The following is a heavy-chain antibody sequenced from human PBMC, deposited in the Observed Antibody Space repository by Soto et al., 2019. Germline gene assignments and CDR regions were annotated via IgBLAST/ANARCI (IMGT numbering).Heavy chain of an antibody. CDR3: TTDLGYCSGGSCYPSGNDAFDI. CDR2: IKSKTDGGTT. CDR1: GFTFSNAW. Sequence: GGSLRLSCAASGFTFSNAWMNWVRQAPGKGLEWVGRIKSKTDGGTTDYAAPVKGRFTISRDDSKNTLYLQMNSLKTEDTAVYYCTTDLGYCSGGSCYPSGNDAFDIWGQGTMVTVSS. D-gene: IGHD2-15*01. J-gene: IGHJ3*02. V-gene: IGHV3-15*07.